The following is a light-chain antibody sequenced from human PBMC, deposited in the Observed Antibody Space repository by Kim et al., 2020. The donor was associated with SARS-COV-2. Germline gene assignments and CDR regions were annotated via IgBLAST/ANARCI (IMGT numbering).Light chain of an antibody. CDR2: GAS. CDR1: QSVSSY. J-gene: IGKJ5*01. V-gene: IGKV3-11*01. CDR3: QQRSNWPIT. Sequence: SPGERATLSCRASQSVSSYLAWYQQKPGQAPRLLIYGASNRATGIPARFSGSGSGTDFTLTISSLEPEDFAVYYCQQRSNWPITFGQGTRLEIK.